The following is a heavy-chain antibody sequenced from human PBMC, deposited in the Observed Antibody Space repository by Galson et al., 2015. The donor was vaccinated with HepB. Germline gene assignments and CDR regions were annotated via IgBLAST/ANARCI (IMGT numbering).Heavy chain of an antibody. V-gene: IGHV3-30*18. J-gene: IGHJ4*02. CDR3: AKDRGGGTTTPFDY. Sequence: SLRLSCAASGFTFSSYGMHWVRQAPGKGLEWVAVISFDGSNKYYADSVKGRFTISRDNSKNTLYLQMSSLRAADTAVYYCAKDRGGGTTTPFDYWGQGTLVTVSS. D-gene: IGHD1-26*01. CDR1: GFTFSSYG. CDR2: ISFDGSNK.